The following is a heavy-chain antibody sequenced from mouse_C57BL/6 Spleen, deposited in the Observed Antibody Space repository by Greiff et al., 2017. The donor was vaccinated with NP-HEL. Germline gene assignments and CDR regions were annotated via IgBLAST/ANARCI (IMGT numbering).Heavy chain of an antibody. CDR3: ARDYGDGYSWFAY. V-gene: IGHV1-26*01. CDR2: INPNNGGT. CDR1: GYTFTDYY. J-gene: IGHJ3*01. D-gene: IGHD2-3*01. Sequence: EVQLQQSGPELVKPGASVKISCKASGYTFTDYYMNWVKQSHGKSLEWIGDINPNNGGTSYNQKLKGKATLTVDKSSSTAYMELRSLTSEDSAVYYCARDYGDGYSWFAYWGQGTLVTVSA.